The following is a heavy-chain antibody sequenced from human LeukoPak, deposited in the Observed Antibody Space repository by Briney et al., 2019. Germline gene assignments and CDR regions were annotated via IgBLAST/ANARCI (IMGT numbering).Heavy chain of an antibody. V-gene: IGHV1-46*01. CDR2: INPSGGST. CDR3: ARDGWFGGIGYCSGGSCYSTAAWFAP. CDR1: GYTFTSYY. D-gene: IGHD2-15*01. J-gene: IGHJ5*02. Sequence: ASVKVSFMASGYTFTSYYMHWVRQAPGQGLEWMGIINPSGGSTSYAQKFQGRVTMTRDTSTSTVYMELSSLRSEDTGVYYCARDGWFGGIGYCSGGSCYSTAAWFAPWGQGTRFTVSS.